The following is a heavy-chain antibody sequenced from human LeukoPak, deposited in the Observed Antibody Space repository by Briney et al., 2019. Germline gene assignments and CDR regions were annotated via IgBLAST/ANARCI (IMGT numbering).Heavy chain of an antibody. CDR1: GFAFSSYA. CDR2: ISGSGGST. V-gene: IGHV3-23*01. D-gene: IGHD4-17*01. CDR3: AKGHTVTTFFDY. Sequence: PGGSLRLSCAASGFAFSSYAMSWVRQAPGKGLEWVSAISGSGGSTYYADSVKGRFTISRDNSKNTLYLQMNSLRAEDTAVYYCAKGHTVTTFFDYWGQGTLVTVSS. J-gene: IGHJ4*02.